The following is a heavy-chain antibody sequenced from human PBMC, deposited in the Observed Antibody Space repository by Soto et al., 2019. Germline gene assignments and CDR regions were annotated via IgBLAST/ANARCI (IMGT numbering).Heavy chain of an antibody. CDR2: IRNKANSYTT. V-gene: IGHV3-72*01. CDR3: ARAENY. CDR1: GFTFSDHY. J-gene: IGHJ4*02. Sequence: EVQLVESGGGLVQPGGSLRLSCAASGFTFSDHYMDWVRQAPGKGLEWVGRIRNKANSYTTEYAASVKGRFTISRDDSKNSLYLQMNSLKTEHTSVYYCARAENYWGQGTLVTVSS.